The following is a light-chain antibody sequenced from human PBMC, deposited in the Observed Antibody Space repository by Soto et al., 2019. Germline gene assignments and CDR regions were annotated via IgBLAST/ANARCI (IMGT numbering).Light chain of an antibody. V-gene: IGLV1-47*01. CDR1: SPNLGSNY. J-gene: IGLJ2*01. Sequence: QSVLTQPPSASGTPGQRVPISVSGSSPNLGSNYVYWYQQLPGTAPKLLIYRNNQRPSGVPDRFSGSKSGTSASLAISGLRSEDEADYYCAAWDDSLSGHVVFGGGTKLTVL. CDR2: RNN. CDR3: AAWDDSLSGHVV.